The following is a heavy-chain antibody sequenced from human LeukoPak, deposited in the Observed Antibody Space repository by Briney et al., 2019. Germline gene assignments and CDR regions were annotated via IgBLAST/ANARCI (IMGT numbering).Heavy chain of an antibody. J-gene: IGHJ4*02. CDR2: ISYDGNNK. D-gene: IGHD2-2*02. Sequence: GGSLRLSCTASGFSFSSYAMHWVRQAPGKGLEWVAVISYDGNNKYYADSVKGRFTISRDNSKNTLYLQMNSLRAEDTALYYCARGKVPAAIEYYFDYWGQGTLVTVSS. CDR1: GFSFSSYA. CDR3: ARGKVPAAIEYYFDY. V-gene: IGHV3-30-3*01.